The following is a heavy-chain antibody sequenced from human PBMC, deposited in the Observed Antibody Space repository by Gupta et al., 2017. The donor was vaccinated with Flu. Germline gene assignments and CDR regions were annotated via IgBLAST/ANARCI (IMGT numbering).Heavy chain of an antibody. J-gene: IGHJ6*02. Sequence: EVQVVESGGDLVQPGRSLRLSCVASGFIFDDHAMHWVRQAPGKGLEWVSSISWNSGNIAYAASVKGRFTISRDNAKNSLYLQMNSLRVEDTALYYCVGGSGDAYYHYGMAVGGQGTAVTVSS. CDR1: GFIFDDHA. CDR3: VGGSGDAYYHYGMAV. V-gene: IGHV3-9*01. D-gene: IGHD1-26*01. CDR2: ISWNSGNI.